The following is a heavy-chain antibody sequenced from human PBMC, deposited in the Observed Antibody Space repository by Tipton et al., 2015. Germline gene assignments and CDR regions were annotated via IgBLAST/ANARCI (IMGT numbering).Heavy chain of an antibody. CDR1: GFTFNMHW. V-gene: IGHV3-74*01. CDR2: IDGDGSTT. CDR3: ARGVSLWDQVWPLPFDH. J-gene: IGHJ4*02. D-gene: IGHD2-8*02. Sequence: SLRLSCAASGFTFNMHWMQWVRQAPGKGLVWVSDIDGDGSTTRYADSVKGRFTISRDNAKNSLYLQMSSLRSEDTAVYYCARGVSLWDQVWPLPFDHWGPGTLVTVSS.